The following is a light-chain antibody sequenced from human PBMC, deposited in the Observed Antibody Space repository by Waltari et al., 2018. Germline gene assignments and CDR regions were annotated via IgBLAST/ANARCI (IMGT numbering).Light chain of an antibody. V-gene: IGLV1-40*01. J-gene: IGLJ3*02. CDR2: GSS. CDR1: GSNIGAGYD. Sequence: QSVLTQPPSVSGAPGQRVTISCTGSGSNIGAGYDVHWYQHLPRAAPKLLIYGSSSLPLGVPYRFFGSPSGTSASLAITGLQAEDEGDYYCQSYDTSLSVVFGGGTKLTVL. CDR3: QSYDTSLSVV.